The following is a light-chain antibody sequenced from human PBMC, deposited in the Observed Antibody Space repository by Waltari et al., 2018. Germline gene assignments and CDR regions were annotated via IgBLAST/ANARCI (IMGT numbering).Light chain of an antibody. Sequence: DIVMTQSPDSLAVSLGERATINCKSSQSCLYSSNNKNYLAWYQQKPGQPPKMRIYWASTRDSGVPDRFSGSGSGTDFTLTISSLQAEDVAVYYCQQYYSTPTFGPGTKVDIK. CDR3: QQYYSTPT. CDR1: QSCLYSSNNKNY. V-gene: IGKV4-1*01. CDR2: WAS. J-gene: IGKJ3*01.